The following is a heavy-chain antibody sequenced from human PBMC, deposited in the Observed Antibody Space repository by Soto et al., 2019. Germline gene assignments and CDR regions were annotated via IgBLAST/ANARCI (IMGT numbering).Heavy chain of an antibody. CDR2: IYYSGST. Sequence: SETLSLTCTVSGGSIRSSSYYWGWIRQPPGKGLEWIGSIYYSGSTYYNPSLKSRVTISVDTSKNQFSLKLSSVTAADTAVYYCAREYNWNYYYYYYGMDVWGQGTTVT. CDR3: AREYNWNYYYYYYGMDV. CDR1: GGSIRSSSYY. D-gene: IGHD1-7*01. J-gene: IGHJ6*02. V-gene: IGHV4-39*01.